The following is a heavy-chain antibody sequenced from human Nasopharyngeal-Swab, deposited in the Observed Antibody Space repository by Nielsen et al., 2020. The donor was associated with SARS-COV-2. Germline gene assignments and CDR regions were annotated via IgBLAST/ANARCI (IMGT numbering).Heavy chain of an antibody. CDR2: ISYDGSNK. D-gene: IGHD1-1*01. CDR1: GFTFSSYA. V-gene: IGHV3-30*04. Sequence: GESLKISCAASGFTFSSYAMHWVRQAPGKGLEWVAVISYDGSNKYYADSVKGRLTISRDNAKNTLYLQMNSLRAEDTAVYYCARAATEYYYGMDVWGQGTTVTVSS. CDR3: ARAATEYYYGMDV. J-gene: IGHJ6*02.